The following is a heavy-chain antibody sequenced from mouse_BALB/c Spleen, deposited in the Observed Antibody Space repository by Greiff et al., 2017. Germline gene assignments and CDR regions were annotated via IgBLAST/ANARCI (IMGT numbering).Heavy chain of an antibody. V-gene: IGHV1S81*02. CDR2: INPSNGRT. D-gene: IGHD1-1*01. CDR1: GYTFTSYW. Sequence: QVQLQQSGAELVKPGASVKLSCKASGYTFTSYWMHWVKQRPGQGLEWIGEINPSNGRTNYNEKFKSKATLTVDKSSSTAYMQLSSLTSEDSAVYYCARRYYGYAMDYWGQGTSVTVSS. J-gene: IGHJ4*01. CDR3: ARRYYGYAMDY.